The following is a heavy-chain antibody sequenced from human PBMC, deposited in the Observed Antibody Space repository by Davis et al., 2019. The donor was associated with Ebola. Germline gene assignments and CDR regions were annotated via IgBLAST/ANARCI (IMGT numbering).Heavy chain of an antibody. V-gene: IGHV1-2*02. CDR3: ARGPDYGDYAPLHYYYGMDV. CDR1: GYTFTGYY. Sequence: ASVKVSCKASGYTFTGYYMHWVRQAPGQGLEWMGWINPNSGGTNYAQKLQGRVTMTTDTSTSTAYMELRSLRSDDTAVYYCARGPDYGDYAPLHYYYGMDVWGQGTTVTVSS. CDR2: INPNSGGT. D-gene: IGHD4-17*01. J-gene: IGHJ6*02.